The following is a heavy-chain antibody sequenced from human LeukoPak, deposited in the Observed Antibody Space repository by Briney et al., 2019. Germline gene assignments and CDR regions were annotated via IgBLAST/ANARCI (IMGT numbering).Heavy chain of an antibody. CDR3: ARREDFWYFDL. CDR1: GGSINNYY. Sequence: SETLSLTCTVSGGSINNYYWSWIRQPPGKGLEWIGYIYCRGNTNYNPSLKSRVTFSVDTSKNPFSLKLNSVTAADTAVYFCARREDFWYFDLWGHGTLVTVSS. V-gene: IGHV4-59*01. J-gene: IGHJ2*01. CDR2: IYCRGNT.